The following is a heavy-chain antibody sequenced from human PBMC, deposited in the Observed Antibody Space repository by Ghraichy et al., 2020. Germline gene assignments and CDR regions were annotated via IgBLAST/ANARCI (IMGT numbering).Heavy chain of an antibody. D-gene: IGHD6-13*01. CDR3: ARVTSIAAASMEWDAFDI. V-gene: IGHV3-33*01. CDR2: IWYDGSNK. CDR1: GFTFSSYG. J-gene: IGHJ3*02. Sequence: SLRLSCAASGFTFSSYGMHWVRQAPGKGLEWVAVIWYDGSNKYYADSVKGRFTISRDNSKNTLYLQMNSLRAEDTAVYYCARVTSIAAASMEWDAFDIWGQGTMVTVSS.